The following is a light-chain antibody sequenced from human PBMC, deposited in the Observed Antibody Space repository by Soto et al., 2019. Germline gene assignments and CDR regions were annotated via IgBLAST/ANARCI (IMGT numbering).Light chain of an antibody. CDR2: RNN. CDR3: AAWDDSRRGV. V-gene: IGLV1-47*01. CDR1: SSNIGSHY. J-gene: IGLJ2*01. Sequence: QSVLTQPPSASGTPGQRVTISCSGSSSNIGSHYVYWYQQLPGTAPKLLIYRNNQRPSGVPDRFSGSKSGTSASLAISGLRSEDEADYYCAAWDDSRRGVFGGGTKLTVL.